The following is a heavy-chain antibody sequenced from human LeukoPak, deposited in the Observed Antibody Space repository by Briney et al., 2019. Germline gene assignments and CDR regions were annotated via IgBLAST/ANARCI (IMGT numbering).Heavy chain of an antibody. D-gene: IGHD2-15*01. Sequence: GSLRLSCAASGFTFSDYYMSWIRQPPGKGLEWIGYIYYSGSTNYNPSLKSRVTISVDTSKNQFSLKLSSVTAADTAVYYCARAPLGSYCSGGSCYFGVAFDIWGQGTMVTVSS. CDR2: IYYSGST. J-gene: IGHJ3*02. CDR1: GFTFSDYY. V-gene: IGHV4-59*01. CDR3: ARAPLGSYCSGGSCYFGVAFDI.